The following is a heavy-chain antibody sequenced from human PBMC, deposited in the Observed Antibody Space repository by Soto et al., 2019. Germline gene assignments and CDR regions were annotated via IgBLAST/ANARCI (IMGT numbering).Heavy chain of an antibody. J-gene: IGHJ6*02. Sequence: SETLSLTCTVSGGSISSSSYYWGWIRQPPGKGLVWIGSIYYSGSTYYNPSLKSRVTISVDTSKNQFSLKLSSVTAADTAVYYCASRYDFWSGYRGALYYGMDVWGQGTTVTVSS. D-gene: IGHD3-3*01. CDR3: ASRYDFWSGYRGALYYGMDV. CDR2: IYYSGST. CDR1: GGSISSSSYY. V-gene: IGHV4-39*01.